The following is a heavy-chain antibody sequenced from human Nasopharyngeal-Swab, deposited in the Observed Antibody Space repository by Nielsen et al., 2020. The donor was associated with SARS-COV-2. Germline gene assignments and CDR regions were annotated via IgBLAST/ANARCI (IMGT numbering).Heavy chain of an antibody. CDR3: ARGSSGWYPSLDH. CDR1: GGSFDGYY. CDR2: INHSGST. J-gene: IGHJ4*02. Sequence: ESLKISCAVYGGSFDGYYWNWIRQSPGKGLEWIGEINHSGSTNYNPSLKSRVTISVDTSKNQISLKMTSVTAADTGVFYCARGSSGWYPSLDHWGQGSLVIVSA. D-gene: IGHD6-19*01. V-gene: IGHV4-34*01.